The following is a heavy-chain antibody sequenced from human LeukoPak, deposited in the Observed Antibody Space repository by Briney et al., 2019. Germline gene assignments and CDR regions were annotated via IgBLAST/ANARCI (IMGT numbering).Heavy chain of an antibody. V-gene: IGHV3-23*01. J-gene: IGHJ4*02. D-gene: IGHD4-23*01. Sequence: GGSLRLSCAASGFTFSSYAMSWVRQAPGEGLEWVSAISGSGSSTYYADSVTGRFTISRDNSKNSLYLQMNSLRAEDTAVYYCARDSPTVDYGGYFDYWGQGTLVTVSS. CDR3: ARDSPTVDYGGYFDY. CDR2: ISGSGSST. CDR1: GFTFSSYA.